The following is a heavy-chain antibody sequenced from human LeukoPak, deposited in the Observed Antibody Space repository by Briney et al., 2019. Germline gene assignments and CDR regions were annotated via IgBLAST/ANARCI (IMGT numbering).Heavy chain of an antibody. D-gene: IGHD3-10*01. CDR2: IRFDGSNI. Sequence: GSLRLSCAASGFTFSSYGIHWVRQAPGKGLEWVAFIRFDGSNIYYADSVKGRFTISRDNSKNTLYLQMNSLRAEDTAVYYCAKDRGRTTDYYYYMDVWGIGTTVTVSS. J-gene: IGHJ6*03. V-gene: IGHV3-30*02. CDR1: GFTFSSYG. CDR3: AKDRGRTTDYYYYMDV.